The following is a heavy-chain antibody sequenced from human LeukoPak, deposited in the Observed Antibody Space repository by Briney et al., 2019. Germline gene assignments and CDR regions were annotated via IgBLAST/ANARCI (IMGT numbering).Heavy chain of an antibody. D-gene: IGHD4-17*01. CDR2: IYYSGST. CDR1: GGSISSYY. Sequence: SETLSLTCTVSGGSISSYYWSWIRQPPGKGLEWIGYIYYSGSTSYNPSLKSRVTISVDTSKNQFSLKLSSVTAADTAVYYCARDNNHYGDYVYWFDPWGQGTLVTVSS. V-gene: IGHV4-59*01. CDR3: ARDNNHYGDYVYWFDP. J-gene: IGHJ5*02.